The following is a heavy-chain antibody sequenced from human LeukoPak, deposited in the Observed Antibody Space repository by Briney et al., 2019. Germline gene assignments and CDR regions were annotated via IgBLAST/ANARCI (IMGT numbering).Heavy chain of an antibody. Sequence: GGSLRLSCAASGFTFSSYAMSWLRQAPGKGLEGVSAISGSGGSTYYADSVKGRFTISRDNSKNTLYLQMNSLRAEDTAVYYCAKDGDDFWSGYYLTVLDYWGQGTLVTVSS. CDR3: AKDGDDFWSGYYLTVLDY. CDR2: ISGSGGST. D-gene: IGHD3-3*01. CDR1: GFTFSSYA. V-gene: IGHV3-23*01. J-gene: IGHJ4*02.